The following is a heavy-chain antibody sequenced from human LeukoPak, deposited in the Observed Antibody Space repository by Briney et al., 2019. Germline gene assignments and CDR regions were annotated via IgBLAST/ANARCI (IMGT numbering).Heavy chain of an antibody. CDR1: RYSIGSDYY. CDR3: ARKRDGGWFDP. V-gene: IGHV4-38-2*01. D-gene: IGHD5-24*01. CDR2: IYHSGNT. Sequence: PSETLSLTCDVSRYSIGSDYYWGWIRQPPGKGLEWIGNIYHSGNTHYSPSLKSRVTISVDTSKNQFSLRLRSVTAADTAVFYCARKRDGGWFDPWGQGTLVIVSS. J-gene: IGHJ5*02.